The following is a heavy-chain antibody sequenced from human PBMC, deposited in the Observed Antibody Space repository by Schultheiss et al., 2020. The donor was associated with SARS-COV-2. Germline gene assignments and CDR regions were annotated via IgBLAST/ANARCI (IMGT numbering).Heavy chain of an antibody. D-gene: IGHD2-2*01. CDR2: INPNSGGT. Sequence: ASVKVSCKASGYTFTSYYMHWVRQAPGQGLEWMGIINPNSGGTNYAQMFQGRVTMTRDTSISTAYMELSRLRSDDTAVYYCASYGGVPAAISYWYFDLWGRGTLVTVSS. CDR3: ASYGGVPAAISYWYFDL. J-gene: IGHJ2*01. V-gene: IGHV1-2*02. CDR1: GYTFTSYY.